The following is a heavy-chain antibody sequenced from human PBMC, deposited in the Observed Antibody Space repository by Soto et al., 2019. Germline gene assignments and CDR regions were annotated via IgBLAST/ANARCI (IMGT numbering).Heavy chain of an antibody. V-gene: IGHV3-23*01. CDR1: GFTFSSYA. J-gene: IGHJ4*02. CDR2: ISGSGGST. D-gene: IGHD3-22*01. Sequence: EVQLLESGGGLVQPGGSLRLSCAASGFTFSSYAMSWVRQAPGKGLEWVSAISGSGGSTYYADSVKGRFTISRDNSKTTLYLQMNSLRAEDTAVYYCAKGREYYDSSGYGGWGQGTLVTVSS. CDR3: AKGREYYDSSGYGG.